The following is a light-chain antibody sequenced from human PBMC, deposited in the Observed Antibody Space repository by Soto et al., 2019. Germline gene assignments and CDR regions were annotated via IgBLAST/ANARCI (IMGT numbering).Light chain of an antibody. CDR2: EGS. CDR1: SSDIGSYSF. CDR3: CSYALSSTYV. Sequence: QSALTQPASVSGSPGQSITLSCTGTSSDIGSYSFVSWYQQHPGKAPRLIIYEGSKRPSGVSNRFSASRSGNTASLTISGLQPEDEADYYSCSYALSSTYVFGTGTKLTVL. J-gene: IGLJ1*01. V-gene: IGLV2-23*01.